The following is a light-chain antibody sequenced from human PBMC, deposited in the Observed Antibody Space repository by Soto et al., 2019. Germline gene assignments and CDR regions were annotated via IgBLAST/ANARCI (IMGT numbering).Light chain of an antibody. CDR3: NSYTTTSSDV. J-gene: IGLJ1*01. Sequence: QSALTQPASVSGSPGQSITISCTGTSSDVGRYNYVSWYQQYPGKAPKLMIYGVTNRPSGVSYRFSGSKSGNTASLTISGLQAEDEADYYCNSYTTTSSDVFGTGTKVTVL. CDR1: SSDVGRYNY. CDR2: GVT. V-gene: IGLV2-14*01.